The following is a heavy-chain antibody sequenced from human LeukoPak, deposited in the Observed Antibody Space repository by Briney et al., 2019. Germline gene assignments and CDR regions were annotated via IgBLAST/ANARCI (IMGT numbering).Heavy chain of an antibody. CDR2: IYHSGST. CDR3: ARRRGYYDSSGYCHFDY. V-gene: IGHV4-59*12. Sequence: SETLSLTCTVSGGSISTYYWSWIRQPPGKGLEWIGYIYHSGSTNYNPSLKSRVTISVDTSQNQFSLKLSSVTAADTAVYYCARRRGYYDSSGYCHFDYWGQGTLVTVSS. CDR1: GGSISTYY. J-gene: IGHJ4*02. D-gene: IGHD3-22*01.